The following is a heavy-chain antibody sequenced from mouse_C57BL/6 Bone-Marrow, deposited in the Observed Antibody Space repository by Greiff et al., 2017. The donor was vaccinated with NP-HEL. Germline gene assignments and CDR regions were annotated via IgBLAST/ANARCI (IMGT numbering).Heavy chain of an antibody. CDR2: IWSGGST. CDR3: ARDWDGKAYWYVEV. Sequence: VQVVESGPGLVQPSQSLSITCTVSGFSLTSYGVHWVRQSPGKGLEWLGVIWSGGSTDYNAAFISRLSISKDNSKSQVFFKMNSLQADDTAIYYCARDWDGKAYWYVEVWGTGTTVTVAS. CDR1: GFSLTSYG. J-gene: IGHJ1*03. V-gene: IGHV2-2*01. D-gene: IGHD4-1*01.